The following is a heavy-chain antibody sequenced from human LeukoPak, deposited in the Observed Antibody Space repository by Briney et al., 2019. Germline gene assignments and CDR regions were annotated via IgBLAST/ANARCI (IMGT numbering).Heavy chain of an antibody. D-gene: IGHD3-10*01. J-gene: IGHJ4*02. CDR2: ISGSGGST. CDR3: ANAPLSFTPPLY. V-gene: IGHV3-23*01. CDR1: GFTFSNFA. Sequence: GGSLRLSCAASGFTFSNFAMTWVRQAPGKGLEWVSAISGSGGSTYYADSVKGRFTISRDNSKNTLYLQMNSLRAEDTAVYYCANAPLSFTPPLYWGQGTLVTVSS.